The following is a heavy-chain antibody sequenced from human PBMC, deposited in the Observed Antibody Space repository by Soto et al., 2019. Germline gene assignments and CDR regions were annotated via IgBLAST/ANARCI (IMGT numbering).Heavy chain of an antibody. J-gene: IGHJ4*02. D-gene: IGHD2-8*01. CDR2: MNPNSGNT. Sequence: QVQLVQSGAEVKKPGASVKVSCKASGYTFTSYDINWVRQATGQGLEWMGWMNPNSGNTGYAQKFQGRVTMTRNTSISKAYMELSSLRSEDTAVYYCATVYCTNGVCLLDYWGQGTLVTVSS. V-gene: IGHV1-8*01. CDR3: ATVYCTNGVCLLDY. CDR1: GYTFTSYD.